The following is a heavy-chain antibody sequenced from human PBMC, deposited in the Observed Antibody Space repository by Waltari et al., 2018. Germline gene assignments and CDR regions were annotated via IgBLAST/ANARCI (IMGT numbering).Heavy chain of an antibody. Sequence: QVQLVQSGAEVKKPGSSVKVSCKASGGPFSSYAIRRVRQAPGQGLEWMGGIIPIFGTANYAQKFQGRVTITADESTSTAYMELSSLRSEDTAVYYCARTLYYDFWSGIFDYWGQGTLVTVSS. V-gene: IGHV1-69*01. CDR2: IIPIFGTA. CDR3: ARTLYYDFWSGIFDY. CDR1: GGPFSSYA. D-gene: IGHD3-3*01. J-gene: IGHJ4*02.